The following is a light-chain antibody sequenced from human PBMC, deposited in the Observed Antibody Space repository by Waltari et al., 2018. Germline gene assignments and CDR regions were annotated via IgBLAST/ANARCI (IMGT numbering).Light chain of an antibody. J-gene: IGLJ2*01. Sequence: QSALTPPASVSGSPGQSITISCTGTSSDVGTYNSVSWYQQHPGKAPKLLIFDVSIRPSGFSNRFSGSKSGNTASLTISGLQAEDEADYYCSSYISSSTLELFGGGTSLTVL. CDR3: SSYISSSTLEL. CDR2: DVS. V-gene: IGLV2-14*03. CDR1: SSDVGTYNS.